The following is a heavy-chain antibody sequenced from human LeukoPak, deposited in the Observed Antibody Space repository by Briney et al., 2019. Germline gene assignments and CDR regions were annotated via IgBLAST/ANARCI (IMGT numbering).Heavy chain of an antibody. CDR1: GGSISSGDYY. V-gene: IGHV4-30-4*08. CDR3: AREWVTILHYMDV. Sequence: SETLSLTCTVSGGSISSGDYYWSWIRQPPGKGLEWIGYIYYSGSTYYNPSLKSRVTISVDTSKNQFSLKLSSVTAADTAVYYCAREWVTILHYMDVWAKGPRSPSP. CDR2: IYYSGST. D-gene: IGHD3-3*01. J-gene: IGHJ6*03.